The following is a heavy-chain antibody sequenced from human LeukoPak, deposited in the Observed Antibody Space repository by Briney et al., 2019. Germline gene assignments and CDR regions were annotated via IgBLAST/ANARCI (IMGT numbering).Heavy chain of an antibody. J-gene: IGHJ4*02. CDR1: GFTFSSFG. V-gene: IGHV3-30*02. Sequence: GGSLRLSCVASGFTFSSFGMHWVRQAPGKGLEWVAFIRFDGSNKYYADSVKGRFTISRDNSKNTLYLQMNSLRPEDTAVYYCARVRTWVAVPGPFDYWGQGTLVTVSS. CDR3: ARVRTWVAVPGPFDY. CDR2: IRFDGSNK. D-gene: IGHD6-19*01.